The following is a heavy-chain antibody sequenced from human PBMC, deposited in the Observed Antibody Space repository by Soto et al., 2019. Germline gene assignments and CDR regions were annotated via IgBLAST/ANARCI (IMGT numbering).Heavy chain of an antibody. CDR1: WEHVSSNSAS. D-gene: IGHD1-7*01. Sequence: PSPTLSLTCAISWEHVSSNSASWNWIRPSPSRGLEWLGRTYYRSRWYNDYAVSVKSRITVNPDTSKNQFSLHLNSVTPADTAVYYCAGTTSLQWYYMDVWDKGTTVTVS. CDR3: AGTTSLQWYYMDV. CDR2: TYYRSRWYN. V-gene: IGHV6-1*01. J-gene: IGHJ6*03.